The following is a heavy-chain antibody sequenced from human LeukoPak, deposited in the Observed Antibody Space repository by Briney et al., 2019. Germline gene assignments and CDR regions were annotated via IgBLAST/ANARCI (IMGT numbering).Heavy chain of an antibody. CDR2: MNPNSGFT. Sequence: GASVKVSCKASGYAFTSLDTNWVRQATGQGLEWMGWMNPNSGFTGSAQKFQGRLTMTRDTSISTAYMELTSLTSEDTAMYYCARVAGSADYWGQGTLVTVSS. V-gene: IGHV1-8*01. CDR1: GYAFTSLD. CDR3: ARVAGSADY. D-gene: IGHD6-19*01. J-gene: IGHJ4*02.